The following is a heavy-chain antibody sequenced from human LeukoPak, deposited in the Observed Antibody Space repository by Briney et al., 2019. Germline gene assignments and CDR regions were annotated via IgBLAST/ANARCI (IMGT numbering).Heavy chain of an antibody. CDR2: ISGSGDST. Sequence: PGGSLRLSCAAAEFTFSSYAMSWVRQAPGKGLEWVSTISGSGDSTYYADSVKGRFTIARDNSKDTLYLQMSSVRVDDTAVYYCARDRGRYYDSRGFYWGYYFDSWGQGTLVTVST. D-gene: IGHD3-22*01. V-gene: IGHV3-23*01. CDR3: ARDRGRYYDSRGFYWGYYFDS. CDR1: EFTFSSYA. J-gene: IGHJ4*02.